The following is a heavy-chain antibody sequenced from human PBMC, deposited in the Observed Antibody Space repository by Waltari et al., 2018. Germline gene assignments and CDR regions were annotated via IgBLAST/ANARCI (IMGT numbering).Heavy chain of an antibody. J-gene: IGHJ4*02. CDR1: GYTFTDYS. D-gene: IGHD4-4*01. CDR3: ARRPVDYRNPRFDY. CDR2: VNPDSGGT. Sequence: VQLVQSGAEVKTPGASVKVSCKASGYTFTDYSLHWVRQAPGQGLEWMGWVNPDSGGTNYAQKFQGRVTMTRDTSISTAYMELNNLGSDDTALYYCARRPVDYRNPRFDYWGQGTLVTVGS. V-gene: IGHV1-2*02.